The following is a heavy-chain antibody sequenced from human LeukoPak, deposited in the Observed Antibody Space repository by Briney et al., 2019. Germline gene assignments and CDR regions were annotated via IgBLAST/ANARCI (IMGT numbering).Heavy chain of an antibody. CDR2: IYPGDSDT. J-gene: IGHJ6*03. Sequence: GESLKISCRGSGYSFTSYWIGWVRQMPGKGLEWMGIIYPGDSDTRYSPSFQGQVTISADKSISTAYLQWSSLKASDTAMYYCARQGSGYSPTYYYYMDVWGKGTTVTISS. CDR1: GYSFTSYW. D-gene: IGHD5-18*01. V-gene: IGHV5-51*01. CDR3: ARQGSGYSPTYYYYMDV.